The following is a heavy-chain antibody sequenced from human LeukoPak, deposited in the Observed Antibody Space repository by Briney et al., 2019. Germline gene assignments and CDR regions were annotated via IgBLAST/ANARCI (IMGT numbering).Heavy chain of an antibody. CDR2: ISGSGGST. CDR3: AKASPTTLYDSRGWFDP. J-gene: IGHJ5*02. Sequence: GGSLRLSCAASGFTFSRYSMNWVRQAPGKGLEWVSGISGSGGSTYYAGSVKGRFTISRDNSNNTLYLQMNSLRAEDTALYYCAKASPTTLYDSRGWFDPWGQGTLVTVSS. D-gene: IGHD3-3*01. V-gene: IGHV3-23*01. CDR1: GFTFSRYS.